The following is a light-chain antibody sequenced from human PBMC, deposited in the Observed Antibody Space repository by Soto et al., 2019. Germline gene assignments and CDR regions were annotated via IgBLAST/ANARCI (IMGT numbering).Light chain of an antibody. J-gene: IGKJ1*01. CDR2: KAS. CDR3: QHYNSYSEA. CDR1: QTISSW. V-gene: IGKV1-5*03. Sequence: DIRMTQSASTLSGSVGDRVTITCWASQTISSWLAWYQQKPGKAPKLLIYKASTLKSGVPSRFSGSGSGTEFTLTISSLQPDDFATYYCQHYNSYSEAFGQGTKV.